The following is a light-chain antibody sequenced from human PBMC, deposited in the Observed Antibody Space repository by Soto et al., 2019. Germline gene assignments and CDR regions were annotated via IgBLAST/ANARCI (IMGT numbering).Light chain of an antibody. CDR2: DAS. V-gene: IGKV1-5*01. CDR3: QQYNSYPL. Sequence: THSLSTLSPSVNNLRTVTFRASQSISSWLAWYQQKPGKAPKLLIYDASSLESGVPSRFSGSGSGTEFTLTISSLQPDDFATYSCQQYNSYPLFGQGTRLAIK. J-gene: IGKJ5*01. CDR1: QSISSW.